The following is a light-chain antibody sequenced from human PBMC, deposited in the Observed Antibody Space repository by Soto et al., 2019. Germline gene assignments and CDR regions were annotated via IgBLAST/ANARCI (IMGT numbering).Light chain of an antibody. CDR3: QQYGSSPLYP. J-gene: IGKJ2*01. Sequence: EIVLTQSPGTLSLSPGERATLSCRASQSVSSSYLAWYQQKPRQAPRLLIYGASSRATGVPDRFSGSGSGTDFALIISRLEPEDFAVYYCQQYGSSPLYPFGQGTKLEIK. V-gene: IGKV3-20*01. CDR2: GAS. CDR1: QSVSSSY.